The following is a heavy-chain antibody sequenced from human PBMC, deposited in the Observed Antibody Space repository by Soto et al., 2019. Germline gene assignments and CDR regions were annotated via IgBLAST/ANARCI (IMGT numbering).Heavy chain of an antibody. Sequence: SETLSLTCTASGCSISSYYWSWIRQPPGKGLEWIGYIYYSGSTNYNPSLKSRVTISVDTSKNQFSLKLSSVTAADTAVYYCASERYSGDDWGLGAPHFDYWGQGTLVTVSS. CDR2: IYYSGST. V-gene: IGHV4-59*01. J-gene: IGHJ4*02. D-gene: IGHD5-12*01. CDR3: ASERYSGDDWGLGAPHFDY. CDR1: GCSISSYY.